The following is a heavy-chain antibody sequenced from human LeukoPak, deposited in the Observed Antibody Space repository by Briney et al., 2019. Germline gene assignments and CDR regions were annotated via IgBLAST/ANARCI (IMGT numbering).Heavy chain of an antibody. CDR1: GYTFTGYY. CDR3: ARKEGLDY. V-gene: IGHV1-46*01. CDR2: INPSGGST. J-gene: IGHJ4*02. Sequence: ASVKVSCKASGYTFTGYYMHWVRQAPGQGLEWMGIINPSGGSTSYAQKFQGRVTMTTDTSTSTAYMELRSLRSDDTAVYYCARKEGLDYWGQGTLVTVSS.